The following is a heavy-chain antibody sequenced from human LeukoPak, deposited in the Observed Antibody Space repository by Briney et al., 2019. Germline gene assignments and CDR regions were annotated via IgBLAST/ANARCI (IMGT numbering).Heavy chain of an antibody. Sequence: SETLSLTCAVYGGSFSGYYWSWIRQPPGKGLEWIGEINHSGSTNYNPSLKSRVTISVDTSKNQFSLKLSSVTAADTAVYYCARARIRAAPVNYYYMDVWGKGTTVTVSS. D-gene: IGHD2-15*01. CDR2: INHSGST. CDR1: GGSFSGYY. V-gene: IGHV4-34*01. J-gene: IGHJ6*03. CDR3: ARARIRAAPVNYYYMDV.